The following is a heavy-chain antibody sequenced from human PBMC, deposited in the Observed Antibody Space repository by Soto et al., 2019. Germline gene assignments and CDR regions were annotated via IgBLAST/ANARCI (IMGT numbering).Heavy chain of an antibody. Sequence: PGGSLRLSCAASGFTFSSYWMHWVRQVPGKGLVWVSHINSDGTHTTYADSVKGRFTISRDNAKNTLYLQMNSLRAEDTAVYYYDSSGYYPFDYWGQGTLVTVSS. CDR2: INSDGTHT. V-gene: IGHV3-74*03. D-gene: IGHD3-22*01. CDR3: DSSGYYPFDY. J-gene: IGHJ4*02. CDR1: GFTFSSYW.